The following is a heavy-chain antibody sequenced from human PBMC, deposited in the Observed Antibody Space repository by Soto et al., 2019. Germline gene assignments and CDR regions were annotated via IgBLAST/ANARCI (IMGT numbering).Heavy chain of an antibody. CDR1: GGSVSSGSYY. CDR3: ARGGSEYSSSPGAFDI. CDR2: IYYSGST. V-gene: IGHV4-61*01. Sequence: QVQLQESGPGLVKPSETLSLTCTVSGGSVSSGSYYWSWIRQPPGKGLEWIGYIYYSGSTTYNPSLKSRVTISVDTSKNQFSLKLSSVTAADTAVYYCARGGSEYSSSPGAFDIWGQGTMVTVSS. D-gene: IGHD6-6*01. J-gene: IGHJ3*02.